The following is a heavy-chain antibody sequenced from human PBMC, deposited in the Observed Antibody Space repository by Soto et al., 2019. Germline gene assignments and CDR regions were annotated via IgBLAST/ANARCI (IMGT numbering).Heavy chain of an antibody. CDR3: ASWYSSSWSKGSHYFDY. CDR2: IYYSGST. CDR1: GGSISSGGYY. Sequence: SETLSLTCTVSGGSISSGGYYWSWIRQHPGKGLEWIGYIYYSGSTYYNPSLKSRVTISVDTSKNQFSLKLSSVTAADTAVYYCASWYSSSWSKGSHYFDYRGQGTPVTVSS. D-gene: IGHD6-13*01. V-gene: IGHV4-31*03. J-gene: IGHJ4*02.